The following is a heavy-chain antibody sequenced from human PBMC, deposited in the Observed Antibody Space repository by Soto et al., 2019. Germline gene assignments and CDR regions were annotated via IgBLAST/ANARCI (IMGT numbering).Heavy chain of an antibody. Sequence: RRLSCAVSGFTFSDHYMDWVRQAPGKGLEWVGRTRNKDHSYTTEYAASVKGRFTISRDDLKNSLHLQMNSLKTEDTAVYYCVRSWLSGLGGMDVWGQGTTVTVSS. CDR2: TRNKDHSYTT. CDR1: GFTFSDHY. V-gene: IGHV3-72*01. D-gene: IGHD3-22*01. CDR3: VRSWLSGLGGMDV. J-gene: IGHJ6*02.